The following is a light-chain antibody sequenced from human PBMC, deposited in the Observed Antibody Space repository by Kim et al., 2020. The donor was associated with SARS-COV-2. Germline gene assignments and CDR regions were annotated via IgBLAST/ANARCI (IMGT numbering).Light chain of an antibody. CDR3: QKYDSVPWT. CDR1: QGISNF. J-gene: IGKJ1*01. CDR2: GAS. V-gene: IGKV1-27*01. Sequence: GDRVTITCRASQGISNFLAWYQQNPGKVPKLLIYGASTLQSGVPSRFSGSGSGTDFTLTISSLQPEDVATYYCQKYDSVPWTFGQGTKVDIK.